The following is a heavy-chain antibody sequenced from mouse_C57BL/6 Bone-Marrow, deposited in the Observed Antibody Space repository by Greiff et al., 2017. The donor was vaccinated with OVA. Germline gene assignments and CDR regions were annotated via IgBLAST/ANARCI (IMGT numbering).Heavy chain of an antibody. CDR1: GYTFTDYY. V-gene: IGHV1-19*01. Sequence: EVQLQQSGPVLVKPGASVKMSCKASGYTFTDYYMNWVKQSHGQSLEWIGVINPYNGGTSYNQKFKGKATLTVDKSSSTAYMELNILTSEDSAVYYCARIITTVVAPDYWGQGTTLTVSS. J-gene: IGHJ2*01. CDR3: ARIITTVVAPDY. D-gene: IGHD1-1*01. CDR2: INPYNGGT.